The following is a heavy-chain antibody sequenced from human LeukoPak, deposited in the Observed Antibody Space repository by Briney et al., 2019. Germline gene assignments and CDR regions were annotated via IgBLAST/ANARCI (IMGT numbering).Heavy chain of an antibody. J-gene: IGHJ4*02. V-gene: IGHV3-74*01. CDR3: VSGSLQSGYNFDY. CDR2: ITNDGSST. D-gene: IGHD3-3*01. Sequence: GGSLRLSCAASGLTFSSHWMHWVRQAPGKGLVWVSRITNDGSSTTYADSVKGRFTISRDNAKNTLYLQMNSLRAEDTAVYYCVSGSLQSGYNFDYWGQGALVTVSS. CDR1: GLTFSSHW.